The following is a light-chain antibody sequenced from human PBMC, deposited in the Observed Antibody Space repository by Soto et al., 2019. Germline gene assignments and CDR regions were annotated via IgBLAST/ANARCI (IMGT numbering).Light chain of an antibody. CDR2: NAS. CDR1: QSVSTN. V-gene: IGKV3-15*01. J-gene: IGKJ4*01. CDR3: QQYDLATG. Sequence: EIVMTQSPDTLSVSPGERATLSCRASQSVSTNLAWYQQKPGQAPSLLIFNASTRATGTAARFSGSGSGTEFTLTISRLQSEDFAVYYCQQYDLATGFGGGTKVEIK.